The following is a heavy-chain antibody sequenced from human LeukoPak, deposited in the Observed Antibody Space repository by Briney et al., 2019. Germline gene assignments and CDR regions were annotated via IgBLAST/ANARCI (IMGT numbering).Heavy chain of an antibody. Sequence: GGSLRLSCAASGFTFSNYDMHWVRQAPGKGLEWVAVVSYDGSNKYYLNSVKGRFTISRDNSKNTLYLQMNSLRAEDTAVYYCAKDLKGELWFGDAFDIWGQGTMVTVSS. CDR1: GFTFSNYD. CDR3: AKDLKGELWFGDAFDI. V-gene: IGHV3-30*18. CDR2: VSYDGSNK. D-gene: IGHD3-10*01. J-gene: IGHJ3*02.